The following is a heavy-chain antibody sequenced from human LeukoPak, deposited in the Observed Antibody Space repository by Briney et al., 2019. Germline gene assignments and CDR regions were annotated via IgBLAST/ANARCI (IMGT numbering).Heavy chain of an antibody. D-gene: IGHD2-15*01. CDR3: ASSVVVVAAKFRAADGMDV. CDR2: INHSGST. CDR1: GGSISSGDYY. Sequence: SETLSLTCTVSGGSISSGDYYWSWIRQPPGKGLEWIGEINHSGSTNYNPSLKSRVTISVDTSKNQFSLKLSSVTAADTAVYYWASSVVVVAAKFRAADGMDVWGQGTTVTVSS. J-gene: IGHJ6*02. V-gene: IGHV4-39*07.